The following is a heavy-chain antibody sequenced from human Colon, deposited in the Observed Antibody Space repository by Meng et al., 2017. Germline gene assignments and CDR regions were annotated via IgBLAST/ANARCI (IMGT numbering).Heavy chain of an antibody. CDR1: GFTFNPYG. CDR2: VWPDGTNQ. Sequence: QVPLVESGVGVVQPGESLRLSCAASGFTFNPYGMHWVRQAPGKGLECVALVWPDGTNQYYADSVKGRFTISRDNSKKMLYLQMNSLRAEDTAVYYCVRGHHGVDVWGQGTTVTVSS. J-gene: IGHJ6*02. CDR3: VRGHHGVDV. V-gene: IGHV3-33*01.